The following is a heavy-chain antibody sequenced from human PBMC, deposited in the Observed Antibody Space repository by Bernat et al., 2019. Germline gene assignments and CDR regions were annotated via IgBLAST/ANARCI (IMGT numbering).Heavy chain of an antibody. CDR3: ARDPLRHYYDSSGSRPYFDY. Sequence: EVQLVESGGGLVQPGGSLRLSCAASGFTFSSYWMSWVRQAPGKGLEWVANIKQDGSEKYYVDSVKGRFTISRDNAKNSLYLQMNSLRAEDTAVYYCARDPLRHYYDSSGSRPYFDYWGQGTLVTVSS. D-gene: IGHD3-22*01. J-gene: IGHJ4*02. V-gene: IGHV3-7*01. CDR1: GFTFSSYW. CDR2: IKQDGSEK.